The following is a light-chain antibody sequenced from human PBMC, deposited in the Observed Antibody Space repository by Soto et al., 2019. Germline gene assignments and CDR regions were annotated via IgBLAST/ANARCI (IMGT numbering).Light chain of an antibody. Sequence: TVMTQSPATLSVSPLERATLSCRASQSISTSVAWYQQKPGQAPRLLIYGASTRATGSPSRFSGSGSGTEFPLTISRLQSEDFAVYSCQQYNNWPLTFGGGTKVEIK. J-gene: IGKJ4*01. CDR3: QQYNNWPLT. CDR2: GAS. V-gene: IGKV3-15*01. CDR1: QSISTS.